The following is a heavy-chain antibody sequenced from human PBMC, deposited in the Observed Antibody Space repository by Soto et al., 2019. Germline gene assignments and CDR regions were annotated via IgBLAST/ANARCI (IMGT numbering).Heavy chain of an antibody. V-gene: IGHV3-33*01. Sequence: GGSLRLSCAASGFTFSSYGMHWVRQAPGKGLEWVAVIWYDGSNKYYADSVKGRFTISRDNSKNTLYLQMNSLRAEDTAVYYCARDLAPTYYDSSRPFDYWGQGTLVTVSS. CDR3: ARDLAPTYYDSSRPFDY. CDR1: GFTFSSYG. D-gene: IGHD3-22*01. J-gene: IGHJ4*02. CDR2: IWYDGSNK.